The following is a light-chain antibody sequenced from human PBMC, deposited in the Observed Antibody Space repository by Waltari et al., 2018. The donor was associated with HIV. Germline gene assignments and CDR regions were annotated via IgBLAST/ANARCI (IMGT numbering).Light chain of an antibody. V-gene: IGLV2-23*02. Sequence: QSALTQPASVSGSPGQSITISCTGTSSDVGCYNLFSWYQQHPGKAPKLMIYEVSKRPSGVSNRFSGSKSGNTASLTISGLQAEDEADYYCCSYAGSSTFGVFGGGTKLTVL. CDR2: EVS. CDR3: CSYAGSSTFGV. CDR1: SSDVGCYNL. J-gene: IGLJ3*02.